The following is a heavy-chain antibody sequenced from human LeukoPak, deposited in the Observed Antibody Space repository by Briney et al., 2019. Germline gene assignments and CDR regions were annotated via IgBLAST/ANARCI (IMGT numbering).Heavy chain of an antibody. V-gene: IGHV4-59*12. CDR2: IYYSGGT. CDR1: GGSINSYY. D-gene: IGHD1-14*01. J-gene: IGHJ4*02. CDR3: ARVPEGGVYFDY. Sequence: SETLSLTCTVSGGSINSYYWSWIRQPPGKGLEWIGYIYYSGGTYYNPSLKSRVIISVDTSKNQFSLNLSSVTAADTAVYYCARVPEGGVYFDYWGQGTLVTVSS.